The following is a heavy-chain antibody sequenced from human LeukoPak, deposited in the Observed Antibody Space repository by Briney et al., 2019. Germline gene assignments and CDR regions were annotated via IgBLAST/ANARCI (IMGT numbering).Heavy chain of an antibody. D-gene: IGHD6-19*01. J-gene: IGHJ3*02. CDR3: AKDSGIAVAGTLRAFDI. V-gene: IGHV3-64D*09. CDR1: GFTFSNYA. CDR2: INNNGGKT. Sequence: GGSLRLSCSASGFTFSNYAMHWVRQAPGKGLEYVSTINNNGGKTYYADSVKGRFTISRDNSKNRLYLQMSSLRAEDTAVYYCAKDSGIAVAGTLRAFDIWGQGTMVTVSS.